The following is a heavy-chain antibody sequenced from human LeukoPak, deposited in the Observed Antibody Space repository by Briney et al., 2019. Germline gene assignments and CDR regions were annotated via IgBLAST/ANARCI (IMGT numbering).Heavy chain of an antibody. CDR1: GGSISSYC. J-gene: IGHJ4*02. D-gene: IGHD5-12*01. Sequence: PSETLSLTCTVSGGSISSYCWSWIRQPPGKGLEWIGYIYYSGSTNYNPSLKSRVTISVDTSKNQFSLKLSSVTAADTAVYYCAGLYSGYDYVDYWGQGTLVTVSS. CDR3: AGLYSGYDYVDY. CDR2: IYYSGST. V-gene: IGHV4-59*01.